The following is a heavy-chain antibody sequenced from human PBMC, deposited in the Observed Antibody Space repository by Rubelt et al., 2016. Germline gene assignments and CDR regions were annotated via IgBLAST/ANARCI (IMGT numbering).Heavy chain of an antibody. J-gene: IGHJ4*02. D-gene: IGHD1-26*01. CDR1: GFTFSSYA. CDR2: MNQDGSTT. Sequence: LVQPGGSLRLSCAASGFTFSSYAMSWVRQTPGKGLEWVANMNQDGSTTYYGDSLKGRFTISRDNAKNSLYLQMNSLGVADTAVYYCARESKVGATGFFDYWSQGTLVTVSS. V-gene: IGHV3-7*01. CDR3: ARESKVGATGFFDY.